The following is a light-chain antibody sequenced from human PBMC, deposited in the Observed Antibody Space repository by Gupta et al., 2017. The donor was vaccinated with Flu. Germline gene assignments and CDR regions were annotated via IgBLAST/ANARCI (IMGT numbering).Light chain of an antibody. Sequence: VSPRDTVTLACRASHSVRNRIAWYQQVPGQAPRLLIYGPSTRATGIPARFSGSGSATDFTLTISSLQSEDFALYYCQQYDHWPLTFGQGTRLEIQ. J-gene: IGKJ5*01. CDR3: QQYDHWPLT. V-gene: IGKV3-15*01. CDR1: HSVRNR. CDR2: GPS.